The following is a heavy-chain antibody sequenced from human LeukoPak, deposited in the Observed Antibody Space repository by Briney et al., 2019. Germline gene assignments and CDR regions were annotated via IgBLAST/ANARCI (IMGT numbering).Heavy chain of an antibody. CDR1: GGSISSYY. Sequence: PSETLSLTCTVSGGSISSYYWSWIRQPAGKGLEWIGRIYTSGSTNYNPSLKSRVTMSVDTSKNQFSLKLSSVTAADTAVYYCARDHYAYCGGDCYSFDYWGQGTLVTVSS. V-gene: IGHV4-4*07. J-gene: IGHJ4*02. CDR2: IYTSGST. CDR3: ARDHYAYCGGDCYSFDY. D-gene: IGHD2-21*02.